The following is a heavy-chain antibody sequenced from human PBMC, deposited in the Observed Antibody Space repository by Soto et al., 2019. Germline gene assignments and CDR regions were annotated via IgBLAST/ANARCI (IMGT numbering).Heavy chain of an antibody. J-gene: IGHJ4*02. D-gene: IGHD6-19*01. CDR2: IWYDGSYK. CDR1: GFTFSNYG. V-gene: IGHV3-30*02. CDR3: TKGKYSSASTFDS. Sequence: PGGSLRLSGAASGFTFSNYGMHWVRQAPGKGLEWVAVIWYDGSYKYYADSVKGRLTTSRDNSKDTLHLEMNSLRVEDTAVYYCTKGKYSSASTFDSWGRGTLVTVSS.